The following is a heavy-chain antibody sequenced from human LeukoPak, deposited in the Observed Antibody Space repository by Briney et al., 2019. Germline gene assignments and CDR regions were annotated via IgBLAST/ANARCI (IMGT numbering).Heavy chain of an antibody. CDR1: GYTFTDYY. CDR3: ARDQNFHGSGGYYGIDC. D-gene: IGHD3-22*01. CDR2: INPNNGGT. J-gene: IGHJ4*02. Sequence: ASVKVSCKGSGYTFTDYYIHWVRQAPGQGLEWIGWINPNNGGTNYAQKFQDRVTMTRDTSISTAYMELSRLTSDDTAVYYCARDQNFHGSGGYYGIDCWGQGTLVTVSS. V-gene: IGHV1-2*02.